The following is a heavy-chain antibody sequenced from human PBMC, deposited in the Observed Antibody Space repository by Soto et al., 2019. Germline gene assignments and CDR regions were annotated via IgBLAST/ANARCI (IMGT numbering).Heavy chain of an antibody. J-gene: IGHJ6*02. V-gene: IGHV5-51*01. CDR2: IWPGDSDT. D-gene: IGHD3-10*01. CDR1: GFSFTYSW. CDR3: TRHPHYYVSDTNYFYGMDV. Sequence: PGESLKISCKGSGFSFTYSWITWVRQMPGKGLEWMGIIWPGDSDTRYNPSLQGQVTISADKSISTAYLQWNSLKASDTAMYYCTRHPHYYVSDTNYFYGMDVWGQGTSVTVSS.